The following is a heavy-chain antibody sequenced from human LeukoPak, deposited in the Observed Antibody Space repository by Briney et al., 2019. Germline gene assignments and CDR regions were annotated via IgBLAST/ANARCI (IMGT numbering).Heavy chain of an antibody. V-gene: IGHV1-8*03. Sequence: ASVKVSCNASGYTFTSHDIIWVRQATGQGLEWMGWINSNNGDTTYAQSFQDRVTITRDTSISTAYTELTSLRSDDTAVYYCARNHEGFRYWGQGTLVTVSS. CDR2: INSNNGDT. J-gene: IGHJ4*02. CDR3: ARNHEGFRY. CDR1: GYTFTSHD.